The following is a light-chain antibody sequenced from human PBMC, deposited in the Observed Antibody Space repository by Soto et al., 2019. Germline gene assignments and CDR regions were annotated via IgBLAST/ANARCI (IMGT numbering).Light chain of an antibody. Sequence: EIVMTQSPATLSVSPGERATLSCRASQSISSNLVWYQQKPGQAPRLLMFRTSSRATGFPDRFIGSGSGTEINVTSSSLQSEDFGDYCCQQYNKWLRATVGGGNKVEIK. CDR2: RTS. V-gene: IGKV3-15*01. CDR1: QSISSN. J-gene: IGKJ4*01. CDR3: QQYNKWLRAT.